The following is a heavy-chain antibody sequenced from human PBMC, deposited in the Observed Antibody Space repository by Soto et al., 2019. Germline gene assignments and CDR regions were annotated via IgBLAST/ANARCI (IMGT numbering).Heavy chain of an antibody. J-gene: IGHJ3*02. D-gene: IGHD1-1*01. CDR2: ISSSSSYI. CDR1: GFTFSSYS. CDR3: ARAGTTEGAFDI. V-gene: IGHV3-21*01. Sequence: EVQLVESGGGLVKPGGSLRLSCAASGFTFSSYSMNWVRQAPGKGLEWVSSISSSSSYIYYADAVKDRFTISRDNAKNSLYLQMNSLRAEDTAVYYCARAGTTEGAFDIWGQGTMVTVSS.